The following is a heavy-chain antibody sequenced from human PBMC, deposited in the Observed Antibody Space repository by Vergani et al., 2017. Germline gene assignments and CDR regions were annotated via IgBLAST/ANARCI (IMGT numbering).Heavy chain of an antibody. CDR1: GFSVRTNY. J-gene: IGHJ3*01. CDR2: LFSAGST. D-gene: IGHD3-10*02. Sequence: SGGGLVQPGGSLRLSCEASGFSVRTNYMTWVRQIPGKGLECVSILFSAGSTSYSDSVKGRFTISKDNSKNVLYLQMNSLRVEATAVYYCVRDVRGSRTWGQGTLVAVSS. V-gene: IGHV3-66*02. CDR3: VRDVRGSRT.